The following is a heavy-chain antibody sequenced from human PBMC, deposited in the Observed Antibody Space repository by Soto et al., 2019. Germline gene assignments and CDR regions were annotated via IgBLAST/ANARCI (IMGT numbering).Heavy chain of an antibody. V-gene: IGHV4-30-4*01. CDR1: GGSISSGDYY. D-gene: IGHD3-10*01. J-gene: IGHJ6*02. Sequence: PSETLSLTCTVSGGSISSGDYYWSWIRQPPGKGLEWIGYIYYSGSTYYNPSLKSRVTISVDTSKNQFSLKLSSVTAADTAVYYCAREGFGELEDYGMDVWGQGTTVTVS. CDR2: IYYSGST. CDR3: AREGFGELEDYGMDV.